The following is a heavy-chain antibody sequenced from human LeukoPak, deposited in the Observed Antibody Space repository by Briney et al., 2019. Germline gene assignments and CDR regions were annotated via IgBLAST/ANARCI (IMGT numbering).Heavy chain of an antibody. CDR3: ARELSRDGYNYRPVDY. V-gene: IGHV3-48*03. D-gene: IGHD5-24*01. J-gene: IGHJ4*02. Sequence: GGSLRLSCAASGFTFSSYEMNWVRQAPGKGLERVSYISRSGKTIYYADSVKGRFTISRDNAKSTLYLQMNSLRAEDTALYYCARELSRDGYNYRPVDYWGQGTLVAVSS. CDR1: GFTFSSYE. CDR2: ISRSGKTI.